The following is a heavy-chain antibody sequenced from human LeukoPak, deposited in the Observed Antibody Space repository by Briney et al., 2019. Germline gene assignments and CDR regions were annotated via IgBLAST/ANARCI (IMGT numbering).Heavy chain of an antibody. CDR1: GGSFRGYY. V-gene: IGHV4-34*01. Sequence: SETLSLICAVYGGSFRGYYWSWIRQPPAKGLEWIGEINHSGSTNYNPSLKSRVTISVDTSKKQFALKLSSVTAADTAVYYCARAGRITIFGVVSSHDMDVWGKGTTVTVSS. J-gene: IGHJ6*03. D-gene: IGHD3-3*01. CDR2: INHSGST. CDR3: ARAGRITIFGVVSSHDMDV.